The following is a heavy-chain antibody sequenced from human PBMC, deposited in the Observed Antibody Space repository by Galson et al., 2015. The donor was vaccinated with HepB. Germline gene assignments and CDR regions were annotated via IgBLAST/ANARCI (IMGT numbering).Heavy chain of an antibody. Sequence: SLRLSCAASGFTFSSYGMHWVRQAPGKGLEWVAVISYDGSNKYYADSVKGRFTISRDNSKNTLYLQMNSLRAEDTAVYYCAKDPFDGMDVWGQGTTVTVSS. J-gene: IGHJ6*02. CDR3: AKDPFDGMDV. CDR1: GFTFSSYG. CDR2: ISYDGSNK. V-gene: IGHV3-30*18.